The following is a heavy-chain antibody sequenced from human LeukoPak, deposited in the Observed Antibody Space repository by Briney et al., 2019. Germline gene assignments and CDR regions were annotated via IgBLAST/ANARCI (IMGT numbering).Heavy chain of an antibody. CDR1: GYTFKTFG. Sequence: GASVKVSCKASGYTFKTFGITWVRQAPGQGLEWMGWISTYNGNTNYEQKFRGRVTVTADTSANTAYMEMRSLRSDDTAVYYCATGFLQWLRILEHWGQGTLVTVSS. V-gene: IGHV1-18*01. J-gene: IGHJ1*01. CDR3: ATGFLQWLRILEH. D-gene: IGHD3-3*01. CDR2: ISTYNGNT.